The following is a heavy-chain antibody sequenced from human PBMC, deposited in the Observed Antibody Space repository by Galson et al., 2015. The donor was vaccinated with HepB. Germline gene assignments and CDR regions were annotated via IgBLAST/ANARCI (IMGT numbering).Heavy chain of an antibody. CDR1: GGSISSSSYY. CDR3: ARDYGYCSGGSCYSLFDY. CDR2: IYYSGST. D-gene: IGHD2-15*01. V-gene: IGHV4-61*01. Sequence: SETLSLTCTVSGGSISSSSYYWGWIRQPPGKGLEWIGYIYYSGSTNYNPSLKSRVTISVDTSKNQFSLKLSSVTAADTAVYYCARDYGYCSGGSCYSLFDYWGQGTLVTVSS. J-gene: IGHJ4*02.